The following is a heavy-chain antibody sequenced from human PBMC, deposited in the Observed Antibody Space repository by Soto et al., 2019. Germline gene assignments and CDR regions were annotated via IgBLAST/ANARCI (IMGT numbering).Heavy chain of an antibody. CDR3: ARMGGYYDSSGYYYADFDY. D-gene: IGHD3-22*01. J-gene: IGHJ4*02. CDR2: IYHSGST. V-gene: IGHV4-4*02. CDR1: GGSISSSNW. Sequence: SETLSLTCAVSGGSISSSNWWSWVRQPPGKGLEWIGEIYHSGSTNYNQSLKSRVTISVDKSKNQFSLKLSSVTAADTAVYYCARMGGYYDSSGYYYADFDYWGQGTLVTVSS.